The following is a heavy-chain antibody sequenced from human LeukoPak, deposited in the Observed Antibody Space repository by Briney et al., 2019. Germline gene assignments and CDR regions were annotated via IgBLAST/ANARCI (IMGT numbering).Heavy chain of an antibody. V-gene: IGHV4-59*08. CDR2: IYYSGST. J-gene: IGHJ6*02. D-gene: IGHD6-13*01. CDR1: GGSISSYY. Sequence: SETLSLTCTVSGGSISSYYWSWIRQPPGKGLEWIGYIYYSGSTNYNPSLKSRVTISVDTSKNQFSLKLSSVTAADTAVYYCARGSGTGIYYYHYGMDVWGQGTTVTVSS. CDR3: ARGSGTGIYYYHYGMDV.